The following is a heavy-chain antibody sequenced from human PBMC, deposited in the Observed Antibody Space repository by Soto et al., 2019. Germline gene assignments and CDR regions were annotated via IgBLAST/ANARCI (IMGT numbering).Heavy chain of an antibody. Sequence: SETLSLTCTVSGGSISSFCYYWSWIRQHPGKGLEWIGYIYYSGSTYYNPSLKSRVTISVDTSKNQFSLKLSSVTAADTAVYYCARVRDTAMVASYYFDYWGQGTLVTVSS. D-gene: IGHD5-18*01. CDR3: ARVRDTAMVASYYFDY. V-gene: IGHV4-31*03. CDR2: IYYSGST. J-gene: IGHJ4*02. CDR1: GGSISSFCYY.